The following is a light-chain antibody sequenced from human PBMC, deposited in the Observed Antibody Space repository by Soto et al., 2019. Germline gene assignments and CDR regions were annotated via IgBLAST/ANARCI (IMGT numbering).Light chain of an antibody. Sequence: EIVLRQSPGTLSLSPGERATLSCRASQSVSSSYLAWYQQKPGQAPRLLIDGASSRATGIPDRFSGSGSGTDFTLTISRLEPEDFAVYYCQQYGSSPPYTFGQGTKLEIK. CDR2: GAS. V-gene: IGKV3-20*01. J-gene: IGKJ2*01. CDR1: QSVSSSY. CDR3: QQYGSSPPYT.